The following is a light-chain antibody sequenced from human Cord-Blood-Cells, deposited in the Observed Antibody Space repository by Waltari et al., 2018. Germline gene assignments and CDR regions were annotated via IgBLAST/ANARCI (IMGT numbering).Light chain of an antibody. CDR1: SSDVGCYNY. V-gene: IGLV2-14*01. CDR2: DVS. J-gene: IGLJ2*01. CDR3: SSHTSSSTVV. Sequence: QSALTQPASVSGSPGKSITISCTGTSSDVGCYNYVSWYQQHPGKAPKLVFYDVSNRHSAESIRYAASRSRNAASQTISGIQAEDEVDYYCSSHTSSSTVVFGGETKQTVL.